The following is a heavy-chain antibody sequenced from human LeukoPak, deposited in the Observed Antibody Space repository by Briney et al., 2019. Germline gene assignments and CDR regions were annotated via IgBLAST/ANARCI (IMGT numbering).Heavy chain of an antibody. CDR1: GFTFSSYA. CDR2: IGRSSSTI. CDR3: ARVWREYGY. Sequence: PGGSLRLSCTASGFTFSSYAMNWVRQAPGKGLEWVSYIGRSSSTIYYADSVKGRFTISRDNANNSLYLQMNSLRDDDTAVYYCARVWREYGYWGQGTLVTVSS. D-gene: IGHD2/OR15-2a*01. V-gene: IGHV3-48*02. J-gene: IGHJ4*02.